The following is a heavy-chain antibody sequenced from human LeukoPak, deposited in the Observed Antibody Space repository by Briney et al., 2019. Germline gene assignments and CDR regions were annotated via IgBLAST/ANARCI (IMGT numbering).Heavy chain of an antibody. CDR3: ARVPYCSGGSCYPNSYYFDY. V-gene: IGHV4-34*01. J-gene: IGHJ4*02. CDR2: INHSGST. Sequence: SETLSLTRAVYGGSFSGYYWSWIRQPPGKGLEWIGEINHSGSTNYNPSLKSRVTISVDTSKNQFSLKLSSVTAADTAVYYCARVPYCSGGSCYPNSYYFDYWGQGTLVTVSS. CDR1: GGSFSGYY. D-gene: IGHD2-15*01.